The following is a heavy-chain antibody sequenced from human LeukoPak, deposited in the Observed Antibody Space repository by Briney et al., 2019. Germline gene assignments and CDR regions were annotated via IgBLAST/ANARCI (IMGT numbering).Heavy chain of an antibody. D-gene: IGHD3-9*01. Sequence: PSETLSLTCAVYGGSFSGYYWSWIRQPPGKGLEWIGEINHSGSTNYNPSLKSRVTISVDTSKNQFSLKLSSVTAADTAVYYCARGVNPVLRYFDWLLLSRWFDPWGQGTLVTVSS. V-gene: IGHV4-34*01. CDR2: INHSGST. CDR3: ARGVNPVLRYFDWLLLSRWFDP. J-gene: IGHJ5*02. CDR1: GGSFSGYY.